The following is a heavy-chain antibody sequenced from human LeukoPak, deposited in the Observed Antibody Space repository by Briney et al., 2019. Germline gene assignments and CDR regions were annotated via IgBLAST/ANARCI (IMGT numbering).Heavy chain of an antibody. D-gene: IGHD1-26*01. CDR1: GFTFSSYS. CDR2: ISSSSSTT. CDR3: ARSSGSSPGAFDY. Sequence: GGSLRLSCAASGFTFSSYSMNWVRQAPGKGLEWVSYISSSSSTTYYADSVKGRFTISRDNAKNSLYLQMNSLRAEDTAVYYCARSSGSSPGAFDYWGQGTLVTVSS. J-gene: IGHJ4*02. V-gene: IGHV3-48*01.